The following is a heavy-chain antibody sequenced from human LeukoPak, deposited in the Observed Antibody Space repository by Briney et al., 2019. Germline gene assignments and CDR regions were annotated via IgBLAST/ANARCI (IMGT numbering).Heavy chain of an antibody. CDR1: EFTFSSYA. CDR3: ARGVGATGIGY. Sequence: GGSLRLSCAASEFTFSSYAMHWVRQAPGKGLEWVAVISYDGSNKYYADSVKGRFTISRDNSKNTLYLQMNSLRAEDTAVYYCARGVGATGIGYWGQGTLVTVSS. CDR2: ISYDGSNK. J-gene: IGHJ4*02. V-gene: IGHV3-30-3*01. D-gene: IGHD1-26*01.